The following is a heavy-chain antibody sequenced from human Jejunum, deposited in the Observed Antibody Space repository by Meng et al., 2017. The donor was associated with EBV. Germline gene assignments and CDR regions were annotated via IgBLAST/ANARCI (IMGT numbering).Heavy chain of an antibody. CDR2: INGGATST. J-gene: IGHJ4*02. CDR1: EYIFNTYD. CDR3: ASGPSCSSGSCQEFDY. Sequence: VRLCQCWAEVKNPGASVGVPCQASEYIFNTYDLHWVRQAPGQRLEWMGWINGGATSTVYSQNFQGRLTIARDTSARTAFMELSSLTSEDTAVYYCASGPSCSSGSCQEFDYWGQGTLVTVSS. V-gene: IGHV1-3*01. D-gene: IGHD2-2*01.